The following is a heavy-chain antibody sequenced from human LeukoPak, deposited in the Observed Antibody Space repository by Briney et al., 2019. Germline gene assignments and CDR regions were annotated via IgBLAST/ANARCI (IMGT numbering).Heavy chain of an antibody. Sequence: SETLSLTCTVSGGSISSSSYYWRWIRQPAGRGLEWIGRIYTSGSTNYNPSLKSRVTISVDTSKNQFSLKLSSVTAADTAVYYCARGGYCGGDCYFYYWGQGTLVTVSS. CDR2: IYTSGST. CDR3: ARGGYCGGDCYFYY. D-gene: IGHD2-21*02. CDR1: GGSISSSSYY. V-gene: IGHV4-61*02. J-gene: IGHJ4*02.